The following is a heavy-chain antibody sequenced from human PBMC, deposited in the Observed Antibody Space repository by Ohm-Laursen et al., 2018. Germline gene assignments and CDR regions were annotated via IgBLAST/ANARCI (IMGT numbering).Heavy chain of an antibody. CDR1: GGSISSYY. V-gene: IGHV4-4*07. Sequence: SETLSLTCTVSGGSISSYYWSWIRQPAGKGLEWIGRINISGSTNYNPSLKSRVTMSVDPSKNQFFLNMSSVTAADTAVYYCAGRGYWGQGTLVTVSS. CDR3: AGRGY. CDR2: INISGST. J-gene: IGHJ4*02. D-gene: IGHD1-26*01.